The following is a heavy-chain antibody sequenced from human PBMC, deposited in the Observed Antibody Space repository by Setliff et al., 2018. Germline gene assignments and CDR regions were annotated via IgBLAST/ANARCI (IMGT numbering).Heavy chain of an antibody. CDR3: ARSLGSGSYYNSRPFYSDY. CDR2: IDPSGNA. J-gene: IGHJ4*02. D-gene: IGHD3-10*01. Sequence: PSETLSLTCTVSGGSISSGSNYWSWIRQPAGRGLEWIGHIDPSGNANYHPSLKSRVTISGDTSKNQFSLKLTSVTAADTAVYFCARSLGSGSYYNSRPFYSDYWGQGTLVTVSS. V-gene: IGHV4-61*09. CDR1: GGSISSGSNY.